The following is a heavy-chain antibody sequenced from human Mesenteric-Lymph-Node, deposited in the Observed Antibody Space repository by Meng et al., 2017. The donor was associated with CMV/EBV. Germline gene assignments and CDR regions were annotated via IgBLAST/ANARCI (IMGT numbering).Heavy chain of an antibody. V-gene: IGHV3-30*04. D-gene: IGHD2-2*01. CDR2: ITYDGSEK. Sequence: GGSLRLSCAASGFTFSSYAIHWVRQAPGKGLEWVAGITYDGSEKYYAAGSVEGRFTISRDNSKNSLYLQMDSLRGEDTAVYYCAREYQYQLLQQGVEDFHYGLDVWGQGTTVTVSS. J-gene: IGHJ6*02. CDR1: GFTFSSYA. CDR3: AREYQYQLLQQGVEDFHYGLDV.